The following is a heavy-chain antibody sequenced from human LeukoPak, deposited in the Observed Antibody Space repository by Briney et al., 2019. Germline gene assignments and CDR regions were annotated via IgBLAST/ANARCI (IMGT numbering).Heavy chain of an antibody. J-gene: IGHJ6*02. D-gene: IGHD5-24*01. V-gene: IGHV3-66*01. CDR2: LYSGGST. CDR3: ASRDKGYYYGMDV. Sequence: GGSLRLSCAASGFTVSSNYMSWVRQAPGKGLQWVSLLYSGGSTYYADSVKGRFTISRDNSKNTLYLQMNSLRAEDTAVYYCASRDKGYYYGMDVWGQGTTVTVSS. CDR1: GFTVSSNY.